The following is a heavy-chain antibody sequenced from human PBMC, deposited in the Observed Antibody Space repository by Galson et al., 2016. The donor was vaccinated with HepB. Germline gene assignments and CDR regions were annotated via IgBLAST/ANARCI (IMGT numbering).Heavy chain of an antibody. V-gene: IGHV5-51*01. CDR1: GFSFATHW. CDR3: ARQRRNYGMGV. D-gene: IGHD1-1*01. Sequence: QSGAEVKKPGESLKISCKTSGFSFATHWIAWVRQMPGKGLEWMGIIYSGDSETRYSPPFQGQVTISVDKSTAVAYLQWNSLKASDSAMYYCARQRRNYGMGVWGQGTTVTVSS. J-gene: IGHJ6*02. CDR2: IYSGDSET.